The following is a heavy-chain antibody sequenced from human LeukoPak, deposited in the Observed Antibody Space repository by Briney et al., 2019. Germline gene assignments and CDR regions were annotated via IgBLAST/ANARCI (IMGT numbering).Heavy chain of an antibody. J-gene: IGHJ4*02. CDR1: GFTFSSYS. CDR3: ARDAPSGFFY. Sequence: GGSLRLPCAASGFTFSSYSMNWVRQAPGKGLEWVSSISSSSSYIYYADSVKGRFTISRDNTKNSLYLQMNSLRAEDTAVYYCARDAPSGFFYWGQGTLVTVSS. CDR2: ISSSSSYI. V-gene: IGHV3-21*01. D-gene: IGHD6-19*01.